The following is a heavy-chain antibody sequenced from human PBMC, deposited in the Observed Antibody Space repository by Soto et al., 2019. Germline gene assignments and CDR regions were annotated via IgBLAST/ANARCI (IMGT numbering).Heavy chain of an antibody. J-gene: IGHJ4*02. V-gene: IGHV3-11*01. CDR3: ARDDYTYGVY. CDR2: IGPYGNSK. Sequence: QVQLVESGGGLVKPGESLRVSCAASGFSFRDYFMSWMRQAPGKGLEWVAYIGPYGNSKYYADSVKGRFTISRDDATYSLYLHMNSLRAEDTAVYYCARDDYTYGVYWGQGTPVTVSS. CDR1: GFSFRDYF. D-gene: IGHD2-2*02.